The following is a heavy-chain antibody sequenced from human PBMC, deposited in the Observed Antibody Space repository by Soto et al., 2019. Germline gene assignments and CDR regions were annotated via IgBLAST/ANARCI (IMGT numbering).Heavy chain of an antibody. CDR1: GYTFTSYD. Sequence: QVQLVQSGAEVKKPGASVKVSCKASGYTFTSYDINWVRQATGQGLEWMGWMNPNSGNTGYAQKFQGRVTMTRNTXXXTXXXXXXXXXXEDTAVYXCAREKSGYYDYWGQGTLVTVSS. V-gene: IGHV1-8*01. J-gene: IGHJ4*02. D-gene: IGHD3-3*01. CDR3: AREKSGYYDY. CDR2: MNPNSGNT.